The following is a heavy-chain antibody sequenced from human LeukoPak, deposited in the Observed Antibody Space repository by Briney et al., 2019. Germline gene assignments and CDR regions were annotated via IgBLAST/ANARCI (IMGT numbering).Heavy chain of an antibody. V-gene: IGHV3-33*08. CDR3: ARDLVSDDSSGYAGY. CDR1: GFTFSSYA. J-gene: IGHJ4*02. CDR2: IWYDGSNK. Sequence: GGSLRLSCAASGFTFSSYAMHWVRQAPGKGLEWVAVIWYDGSNKYYADSVKGRFTISRDNSKNTLYLQMNSLRAEDTAVYYCARDLVSDDSSGYAGYWGQGTLVTVSS. D-gene: IGHD3-22*01.